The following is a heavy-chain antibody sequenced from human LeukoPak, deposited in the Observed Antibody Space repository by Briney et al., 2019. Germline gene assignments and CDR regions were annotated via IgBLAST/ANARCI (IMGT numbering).Heavy chain of an antibody. CDR2: IYYSGST. V-gene: IGHV4-59*01. CDR1: GGSISSYY. D-gene: IGHD3-3*01. J-gene: IGHJ4*02. CDR3: AGATDFWSAYFDY. Sequence: SETLSLTCTVSGGSISSYYWSWIRQPPGKGLEWIGYIYYSGSTNYNPSLKSRVTISVDTSKNQFSLKLSSVTAADTAVYYCAGATDFWSAYFDYWGQGTLVTVSS.